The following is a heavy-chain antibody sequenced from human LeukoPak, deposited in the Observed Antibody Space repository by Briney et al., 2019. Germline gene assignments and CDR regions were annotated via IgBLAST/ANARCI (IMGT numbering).Heavy chain of an antibody. V-gene: IGHV1-2*04. Sequence: ASVKVSCKASGYTFTSYAMNWVRQAPGQGLEWMGWINPNSGGTNYAQKFQGWVTMTRDTSISTAYMELSRLRSDDTAVYYCARLYSSSSGFDYWGQGTLVTVSS. CDR1: GYTFTSYA. CDR2: INPNSGGT. D-gene: IGHD6-13*01. CDR3: ARLYSSSSGFDY. J-gene: IGHJ4*02.